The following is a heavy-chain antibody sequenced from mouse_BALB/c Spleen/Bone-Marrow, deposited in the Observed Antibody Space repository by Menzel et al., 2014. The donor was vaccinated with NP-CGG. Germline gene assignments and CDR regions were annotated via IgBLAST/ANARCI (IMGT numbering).Heavy chain of an antibody. CDR3: ARVRRRGPFAY. CDR2: ISYDGSN. CDR1: GYSITGAYY. Sequence: EVQLVESGPGLVTPSQSLSLTCSVTGYSITGAYYWNWIRQFPGNKLEWMGCISYDGSNNYNPSLKNRISITRDTSKNQYFLKLNSVTTEDTAAYYCARVRRRGPFAYWGQGTLVTVSA. V-gene: IGHV3-6*02. J-gene: IGHJ3*01.